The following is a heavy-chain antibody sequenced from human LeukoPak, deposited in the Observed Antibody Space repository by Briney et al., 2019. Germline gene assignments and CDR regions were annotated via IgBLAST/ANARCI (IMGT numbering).Heavy chain of an antibody. V-gene: IGHV4-59*08. D-gene: IGHD1-14*01. CDR2: IYYSGST. J-gene: IGHJ6*03. Sequence: SETLSLTCTVSGDSISSYYWSWIRQSPGKGLEWIGYIYYSGSTDYNPSLKSRATISIDTSKTQFYLNLSSVTAADTAVYYCASLFKTGPHASYYMDVWGKGTTVTVSS. CDR3: ASLFKTGPHASYYMDV. CDR1: GDSISSYY.